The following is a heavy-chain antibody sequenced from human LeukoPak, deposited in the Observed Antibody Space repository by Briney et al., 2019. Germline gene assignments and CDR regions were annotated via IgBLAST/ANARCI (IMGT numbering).Heavy chain of an antibody. Sequence: PGGSLRLSCAASGFTFSSYSMNWVRQAPGKGLEWVSSINSDSSLMYYAESVKGRFTISRDNAGNSLYLQMSSLRVEDTAVYYCIRDLFDDYSLDYWGQGALVTVSS. CDR1: GFTFSSYS. V-gene: IGHV3-21*01. J-gene: IGHJ4*02. CDR3: IRDLFDDYSLDY. CDR2: INSDSSLM. D-gene: IGHD3-16*01.